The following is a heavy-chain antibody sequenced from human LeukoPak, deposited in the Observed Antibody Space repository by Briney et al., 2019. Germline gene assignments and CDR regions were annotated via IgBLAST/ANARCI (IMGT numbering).Heavy chain of an antibody. D-gene: IGHD4-17*01. V-gene: IGHV3-53*01. Sequence: GGSLRLSCAASGFTVSSNYMSWVRQAPGKGLEWVSVIYSGGSTYYADSVEGRFTISRDNSKNTLYLQMNSLRAEDTAVYYCARGDYGDYAGDYWGQGTLVTVSS. CDR1: GFTVSSNY. CDR3: ARGDYGDYAGDY. J-gene: IGHJ4*02. CDR2: IYSGGST.